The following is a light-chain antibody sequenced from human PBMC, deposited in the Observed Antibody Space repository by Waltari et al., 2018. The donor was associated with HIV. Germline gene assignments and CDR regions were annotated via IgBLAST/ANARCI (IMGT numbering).Light chain of an antibody. CDR2: GKN. Sequence: SVALGPTVRITSQGDSVRRYYASWYQQKPGHAPALVIYGKNNRPSGIPYRFSGSTSGNTASLTITGAQAEDEADYYCNSRDNSSKHYVFGSGTKVTVL. CDR1: SVRRYY. J-gene: IGLJ1*01. CDR3: NSRDNSSKHYV. V-gene: IGLV3-19*01.